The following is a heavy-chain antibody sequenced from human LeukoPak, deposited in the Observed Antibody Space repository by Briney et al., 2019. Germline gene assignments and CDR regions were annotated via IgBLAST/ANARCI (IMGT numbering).Heavy chain of an antibody. D-gene: IGHD3-10*01. CDR3: ARGLGYGSGPVDH. Sequence: PGGSLRLSCAASGFTVSTNYMTWVRQAPGKGLEWVSVIYSDGTTYYADSVKGRFTIYRDNSKNPVYLQMNSLRAEDTAVYYCARGLGYGSGPVDHWGQGTLVTLSS. V-gene: IGHV3-53*01. J-gene: IGHJ4*02. CDR1: GFTVSTNY. CDR2: IYSDGTT.